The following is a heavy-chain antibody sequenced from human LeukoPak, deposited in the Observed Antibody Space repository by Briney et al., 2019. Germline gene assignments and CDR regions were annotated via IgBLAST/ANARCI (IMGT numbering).Heavy chain of an antibody. J-gene: IGHJ3*02. Sequence: SETLSLTCTVSGGSISSYYWSWIRQPPGKGLEWIGYIYYSGSTNYNPSLKSRVTISVDTSKNQFSLKLSSVTAADTAVYYCARDSWVGSYYYGSSGGNGAFDIWGQGTMVTVSS. D-gene: IGHD3-22*01. CDR1: GGSISSYY. CDR2: IYYSGST. CDR3: ARDSWVGSYYYGSSGGNGAFDI. V-gene: IGHV4-59*01.